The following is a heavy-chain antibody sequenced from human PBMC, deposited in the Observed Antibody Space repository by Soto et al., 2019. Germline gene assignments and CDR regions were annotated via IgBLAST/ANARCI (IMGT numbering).Heavy chain of an antibody. J-gene: IGHJ4*02. D-gene: IGHD6-19*01. CDR1: AASISSVSTSCNY. CDR3: AKIPYSSASFDY. CDR2: VHYSEST. Sequence: ETLSPTCTVSAASISSVSTSCNYRRCIRQSPGKGLEWIGSVHYSESTSYRPSLKSRVTISVDTSKNQFSLRLRSVTAADTAVYYCAKIPYSSASFDYWGQGNLVTVSS. V-gene: IGHV4-61*01.